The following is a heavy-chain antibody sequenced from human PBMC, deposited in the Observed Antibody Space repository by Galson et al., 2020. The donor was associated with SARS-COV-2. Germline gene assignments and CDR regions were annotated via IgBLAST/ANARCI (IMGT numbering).Heavy chain of an antibody. CDR2: IIPIFGTA. J-gene: IGHJ6*03. V-gene: IGHV1-69*13. D-gene: IGHD6-13*01. CDR1: GGTFSSYA. Sequence: SVKVSCKASGGTFSSYAISWVRQAPGQGLEWMGGIIPIFGTANYAQKFQGRVTITADESTSTAYMELSSLRSEDTAVYYCARGGYSSSWTYYYYYYMDVWGKGTPVTVSS. CDR3: ARGGYSSSWTYYYYYYMDV.